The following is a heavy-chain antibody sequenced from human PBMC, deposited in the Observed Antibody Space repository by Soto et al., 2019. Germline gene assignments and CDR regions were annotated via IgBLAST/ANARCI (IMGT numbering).Heavy chain of an antibody. CDR1: GLTISSYA. CDR3: AKSRPPKYCSSTSCYFYYYYYMDV. J-gene: IGHJ6*03. CDR2: ISGSGGST. D-gene: IGHD2-2*01. V-gene: IGHV3-23*01. Sequence: PGGSLRLSCAAAGLTISSYAMSWVRQAPGKGLEWVSAISGSGGSTYYADSVKGRFTISRDNSKNTLYLQMNSLRAEDTAVYYCAKSRPPKYCSSTSCYFYYYYYMDVWGKGTTVTVSS.